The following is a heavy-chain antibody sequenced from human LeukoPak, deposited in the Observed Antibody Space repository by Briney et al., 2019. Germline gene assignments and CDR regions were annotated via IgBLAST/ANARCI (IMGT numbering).Heavy chain of an antibody. CDR2: INWNGGSR. CDR1: GFTFDDYG. J-gene: IGHJ5*02. Sequence: GGSLRLSFAASGFTFDDYGMSWVRQAPGKGREWVSGINWNGGSRGYADSVKGRFAISRENGSVALYLQMNSLRAEDTALYYCAREKEGRFDPWGQGTLVTVSS. V-gene: IGHV3-20*03. D-gene: IGHD3-3*01. CDR3: AREKEGRFDP.